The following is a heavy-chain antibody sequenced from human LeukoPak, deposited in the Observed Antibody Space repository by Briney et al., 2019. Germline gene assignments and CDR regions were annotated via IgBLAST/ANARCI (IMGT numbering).Heavy chain of an antibody. V-gene: IGHV1-18*01. CDR1: GYTFTRYG. J-gene: IGHJ4*02. CDR3: ARGSSYTSSWHEDY. Sequence: GASVKVSCTASGYTFTRYGITWMRQAQGQGLEWMGLIGAYNANTNYTQKFQGRVSLTADTSTSTAYMELATLTSDDTAVYYCARGSSYTSSWHEDYWGQGTLVTVSS. D-gene: IGHD6-13*01. CDR2: IGAYNANT.